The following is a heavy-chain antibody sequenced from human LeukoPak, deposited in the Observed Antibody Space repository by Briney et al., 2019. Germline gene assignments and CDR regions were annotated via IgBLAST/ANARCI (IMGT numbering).Heavy chain of an antibody. CDR2: ISWDGGST. CDR1: GFTFSSYA. D-gene: IGHD3-10*01. CDR3: AKDISGARSS. V-gene: IGHV3-43*01. J-gene: IGHJ4*02. Sequence: GGSLRLSCAASGFTFSSYAMSWVRQAPGKGLEWVSLISWDGGSTYYADSVKGRFTISRDNSKNSLYLQMNSLRTEDTALYYCAKDISGARSSWGQGTLVTVSS.